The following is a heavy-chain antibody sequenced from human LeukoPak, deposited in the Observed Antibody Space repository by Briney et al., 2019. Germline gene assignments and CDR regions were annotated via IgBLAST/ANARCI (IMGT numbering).Heavy chain of an antibody. J-gene: IGHJ4*02. V-gene: IGHV3-23*01. CDR2: ISGSGGST. CDR3: ATTAMVTPKDY. D-gene: IGHD5-18*01. Sequence: GGSLRLSCAASGFTFSSYGMHWVRQAPGKRLEWVSAISGSGGSTYYADSVKGRFTISRDNSKNTLYLQMNSLRAEDTAVYYCATTAMVTPKDYWGQGTLVTVSS. CDR1: GFTFSSYG.